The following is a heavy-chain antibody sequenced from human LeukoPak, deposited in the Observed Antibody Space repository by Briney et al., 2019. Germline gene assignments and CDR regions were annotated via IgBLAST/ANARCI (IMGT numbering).Heavy chain of an antibody. CDR3: ARFTARYDYVWGSYRHY. CDR2: IYYSGST. Sequence: SETLSLTCTVSGGSISSSSYYWGWIRQPPGKGLEWIGSIYYSGSTYYNPSLKSRVTISVDTSKNQFSLKLSSVTAADTAVYYCARFTARYDYVWGSYRHYWGQGTLVTVSS. V-gene: IGHV4-39*07. D-gene: IGHD3-16*02. CDR1: GGSISSSSYY. J-gene: IGHJ4*02.